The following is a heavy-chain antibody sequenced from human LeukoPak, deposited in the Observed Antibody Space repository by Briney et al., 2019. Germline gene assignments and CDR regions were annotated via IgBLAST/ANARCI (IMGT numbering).Heavy chain of an antibody. D-gene: IGHD2-8*01. Sequence: GASVKVSCKASGYTYTGYYMHWVRQAPGQGLEWVGWINPNSGGTNYAQKFQGRVTMTRDTSISAAYMVLSRLRSADTAVYYCARDYYPYFTNGVCYGKNWFDPWGQGTLVTVSS. J-gene: IGHJ5*02. CDR2: INPNSGGT. CDR3: ARDYYPYFTNGVCYGKNWFDP. CDR1: GYTYTGYY. V-gene: IGHV1-2*02.